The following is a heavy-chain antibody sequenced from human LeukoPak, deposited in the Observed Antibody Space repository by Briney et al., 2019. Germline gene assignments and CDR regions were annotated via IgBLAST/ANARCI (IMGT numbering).Heavy chain of an antibody. J-gene: IGHJ4*02. CDR2: IIPIFGTA. Sequence: SVKVSCKASGGTFSSYAISWVRQAPGQGLEWMGGIIPIFGTANYAQKFQGRVTITADESTSTAYMELSSLRSEDTAVYYCARVMKRGYDFWSGSLDYWGQGTLVTVSS. V-gene: IGHV1-69*13. CDR3: ARVMKRGYDFWSGSLDY. D-gene: IGHD3-3*01. CDR1: GGTFSSYA.